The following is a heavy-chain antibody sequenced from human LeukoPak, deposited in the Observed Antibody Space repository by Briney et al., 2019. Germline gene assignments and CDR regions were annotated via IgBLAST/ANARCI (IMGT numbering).Heavy chain of an antibody. V-gene: IGHV1-69*15. CDR1: GGTFSSYT. J-gene: IGHJ4*02. D-gene: IGHD3-22*01. CDR3: ASDNYYDSSGYYYSDY. CDR2: IIPIFGTA. Sequence: SVKVSCKASGGTFSSYTIGWVRQAPGQGLEWMGRIIPIFGTANYAQKFQGRVTITADESTSTAYMELSSLRSEDTAVYYCASDNYYDSSGYYYSDYWGQGTLVTVSS.